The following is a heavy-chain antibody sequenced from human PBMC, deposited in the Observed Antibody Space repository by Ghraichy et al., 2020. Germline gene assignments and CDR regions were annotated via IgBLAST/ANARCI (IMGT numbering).Heavy chain of an antibody. CDR2: IYTSGST. J-gene: IGHJ5*02. CDR3: ARIARDWFDP. D-gene: IGHD2-21*01. V-gene: IGHV4-61*02. CDR1: GGSISSGSYY. Sequence: SETLSLTCTVSGGSISSGSYYWSWIRQPAGKGLEWIGRIYTSGSTNYNPSLKSRVTISVDTSKNQFSLKLSSVTAADTAVYYCARIARDWFDPWGQGTLVTVPS.